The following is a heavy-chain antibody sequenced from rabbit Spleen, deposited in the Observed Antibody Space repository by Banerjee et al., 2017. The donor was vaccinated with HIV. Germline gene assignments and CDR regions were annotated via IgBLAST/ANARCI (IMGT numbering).Heavy chain of an antibody. J-gene: IGHJ3*01. CDR3: ARDLTDIIGWNFGW. Sequence: QEQLVEYGGDLVQPEGSLTLTCKASGLDFSSSYWICWVRQAPGKGLEWIASIYAGSSGSTYSATWAKGRFTISKTSSTTVTLQMTSLTAADMATYFCARDLTDIIGWNFGWWGQGTLVTVS. D-gene: IGHD4-1*01. CDR2: IYAGSSGST. CDR1: GLDFSSSYW. V-gene: IGHV1S45*01.